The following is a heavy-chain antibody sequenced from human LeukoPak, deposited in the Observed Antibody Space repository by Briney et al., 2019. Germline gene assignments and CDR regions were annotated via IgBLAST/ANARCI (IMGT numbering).Heavy chain of an antibody. CDR3: ARVESGNSCYRAVDY. D-gene: IGHD2-2*01. V-gene: IGHV3-7*01. CDR1: GFTFSDYY. J-gene: IGHJ4*02. Sequence: GGSLRLSCAASGFTFSDYYTSWIRQAPGKGLEWLANIKQDESETHYVDSVKGRFAISRDNAKNSVYLHMSSLRVEDTAVYYCARVESGNSCYRAVDYWGQGTLVTVSS. CDR2: IKQDESET.